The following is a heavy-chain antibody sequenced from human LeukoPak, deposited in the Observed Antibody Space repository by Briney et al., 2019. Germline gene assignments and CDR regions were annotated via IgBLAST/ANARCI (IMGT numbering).Heavy chain of an antibody. D-gene: IGHD3-22*01. J-gene: IGHJ4*02. Sequence: PGGSLRLSCAASGFTFSSYGMNWVRQAPGKGLEWVSSISSSSSYIYYADSVKGRFTISRDNAKNSLYLQMNSLRAEDTAVYYCARDRRWYYDSSGYYDYWGQGTLVTVSS. CDR2: ISSSSSYI. V-gene: IGHV3-21*01. CDR1: GFTFSSYG. CDR3: ARDRRWYYDSSGYYDY.